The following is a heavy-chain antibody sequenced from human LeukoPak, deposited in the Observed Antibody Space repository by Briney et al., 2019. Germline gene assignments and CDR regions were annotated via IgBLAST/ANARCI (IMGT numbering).Heavy chain of an antibody. Sequence: ASETLSLTCAVYGGSFSGYYWSWIRQPPGKGLEWIGEINHSGSTNYNPSLKSRVTISVDTSKNQFSLKLSSVTAADTAVYYCARSHSDIVVVPAATDFDYWGQGTLVTVSS. D-gene: IGHD2-2*01. CDR1: GGSFSGYY. J-gene: IGHJ4*02. CDR2: INHSGST. V-gene: IGHV4-34*01. CDR3: ARSHSDIVVVPAATDFDY.